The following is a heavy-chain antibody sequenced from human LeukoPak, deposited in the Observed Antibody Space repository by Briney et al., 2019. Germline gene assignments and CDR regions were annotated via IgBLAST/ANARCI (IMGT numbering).Heavy chain of an antibody. Sequence: HSGGSLRLSCAASGFTFSNYAITWVRQAPGKGLEWVSTISESGDTIYYSDSVKSRFTISRDNSANMLYLQMNSLRAEDTAIYYCAKVIIVVRVPTDIDYWGQGTLVTVSS. CDR2: ISESGDTI. V-gene: IGHV3-23*01. D-gene: IGHD3-22*01. CDR3: AKVIIVVRVPTDIDY. CDR1: GFTFSNYA. J-gene: IGHJ4*02.